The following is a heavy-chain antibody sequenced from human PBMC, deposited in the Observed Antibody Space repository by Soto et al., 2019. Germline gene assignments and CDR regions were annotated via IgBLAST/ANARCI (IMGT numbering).Heavy chain of an antibody. V-gene: IGHV3-74*01. J-gene: IGHJ4*02. CDR1: GFTFSSYW. Sequence: PRGSLRLSCGASGFTFSSYWMHWVRQAPGKGLVWVSRVNTDESRTSYADSVKGRFTISRDNAKNTLYLQMNSLRAEDTAVYYFARDLETVAGTGIYFAYWGQGTLVPVSS. CDR3: ARDLETVAGTGIYFAY. CDR2: VNTDESRT. D-gene: IGHD6-19*01.